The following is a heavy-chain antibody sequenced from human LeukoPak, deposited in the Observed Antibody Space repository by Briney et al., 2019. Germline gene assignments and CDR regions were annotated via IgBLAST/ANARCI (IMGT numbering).Heavy chain of an antibody. J-gene: IGHJ4*02. D-gene: IGHD6-13*01. CDR3: ARISSSWYGGSNFDY. CDR2: IHAESANT. Sequence: REASVKVSCKASGGTFSSYAISWVRQAPGQGLEWMGWIHAESANTNYAQKLQGRVTMTTDTSTSTAYMELRSLRSDDTAVYYCARISSSWYGGSNFDYWGQGTLVTVSS. CDR1: GGTFSSYA. V-gene: IGHV1-18*01.